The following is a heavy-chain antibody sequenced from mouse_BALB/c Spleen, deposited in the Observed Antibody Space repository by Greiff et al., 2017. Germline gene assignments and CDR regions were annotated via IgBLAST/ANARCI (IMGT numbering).Heavy chain of an antibody. J-gene: IGHJ4*01. Sequence: EVKVVESGGGLVKPGGSLKLSCAASGFTFSSYAMSWVRQTPEKRLEWVASISSGGSTYYPDSVKGRFTISRDNARNILYLQMSSLRSEDTAMYYCAREEGTTAMDYWGQGTSVTVSS. CDR2: ISSGGST. CDR3: AREEGTTAMDY. V-gene: IGHV5-6-5*01. D-gene: IGHD1-1*01. CDR1: GFTFSSYA.